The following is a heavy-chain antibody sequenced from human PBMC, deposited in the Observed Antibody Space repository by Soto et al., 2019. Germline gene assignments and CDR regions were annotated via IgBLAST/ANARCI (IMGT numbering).Heavy chain of an antibody. J-gene: IGHJ6*02. CDR2: IIPFFGTA. CDR1: GGTFSSYA. D-gene: IGHD6-6*01. CDR3: ARVPSIAARNYYYYGMDV. V-gene: IGHV1-69*01. Sequence: QVQLVQSGAEVKKPGSSVKVSCKASGGTFSSYAISWVRQAPGQGLEWMGGIIPFFGTANYAQKFQGRVTITADESTSTAYMELSSLRSEDTAVYYCARVPSIAARNYYYYGMDVWGQGTTVTVSS.